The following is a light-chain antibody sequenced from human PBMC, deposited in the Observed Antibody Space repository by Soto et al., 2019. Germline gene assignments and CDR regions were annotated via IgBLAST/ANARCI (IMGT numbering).Light chain of an antibody. CDR1: SSDVGAYNY. V-gene: IGLV2-14*01. CDR3: SSYTITTTQV. Sequence: QSALTQPASVSGSPGQSITISCTGTSSDVGAYNYVSWYQQHPGQAPKLIIYEVNTRPSGVSNRFSGSKSGNTASLTISGLQADDEADYYCSSYTITTTQVFGGGTQLTVL. CDR2: EVN. J-gene: IGLJ3*02.